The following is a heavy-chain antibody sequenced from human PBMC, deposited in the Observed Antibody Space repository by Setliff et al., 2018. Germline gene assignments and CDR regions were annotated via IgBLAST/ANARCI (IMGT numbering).Heavy chain of an antibody. J-gene: IGHJ5*02. CDR2: INAGNGNT. V-gene: IGHV1-3*01. CDR3: ARDTYIGDFWSGYYIQGQFDH. CDR1: GYTFTNYA. Sequence: GASVKVSCKASGYTFTNYAMHWVRQAPGQRLEWMGWINAGNGNTKYSQKFQGRVTITRDTSASTGYMELSSLRSEDTAVYYCARDTYIGDFWSGYYIQGQFDHWGQGTLVTVSS. D-gene: IGHD3-3*01.